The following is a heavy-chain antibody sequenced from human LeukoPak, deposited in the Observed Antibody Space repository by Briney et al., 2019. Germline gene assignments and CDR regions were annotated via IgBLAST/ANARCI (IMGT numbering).Heavy chain of an antibody. CDR2: ISSSGSNI. D-gene: IGHD4-11*01. Sequence: GGSLRLSCPASGFTYSSYEMNWVRQAPGKGLECVSYISSSGSNIYDADSVKGRFTISRDNAKNSLYLQMNSLRAEDTAVYYCARGSNSNYVFDYWGQGTLVTVSS. V-gene: IGHV3-48*03. CDR1: GFTYSSYE. J-gene: IGHJ4*02. CDR3: ARGSNSNYVFDY.